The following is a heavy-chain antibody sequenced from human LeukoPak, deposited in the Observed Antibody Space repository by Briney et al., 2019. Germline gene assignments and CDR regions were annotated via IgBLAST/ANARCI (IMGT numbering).Heavy chain of an antibody. CDR3: ARGLGYCSSTSCYRHMGFDI. CDR1: GGSISSYY. J-gene: IGHJ3*02. V-gene: IGHV4-59*01. CDR2: IYYSGST. Sequence: PSETLSLTCTVSGGSISSYYWSWIRQPPGKGLEWIGYIYYSGSTNYNPSLKSRVTISVDTSKNQFSLKLSSVTAADTAVYYCARGLGYCSSTSCYRHMGFDIWGQGTMVTVSS. D-gene: IGHD2-2*01.